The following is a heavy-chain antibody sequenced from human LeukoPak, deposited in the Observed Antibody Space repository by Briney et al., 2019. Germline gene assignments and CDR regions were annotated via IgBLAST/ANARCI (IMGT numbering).Heavy chain of an antibody. CDR2: ISGSGGST. V-gene: IGHV3-23*01. J-gene: IGHJ4*02. CDR1: GITLSNYG. D-gene: IGHD3-22*01. Sequence: GGSLRLSCAVSGITLSNYGMSWVRQAPGKGLEWVAGISGSGGSTNYADSVKGRFTISRDNRKNTLYLQMNSLRAEDTAVYFCAKRGVVIRVILVGFHKEAYYFDSWGQGTLVTVSS. CDR3: AKRGVVIRVILVGFHKEAYYFDS.